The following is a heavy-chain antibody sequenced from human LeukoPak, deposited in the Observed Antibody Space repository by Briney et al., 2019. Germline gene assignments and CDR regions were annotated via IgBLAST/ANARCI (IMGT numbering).Heavy chain of an antibody. CDR3: AKDQSGVGATDY. Sequence: GRPLRLSCAASGFTFSSYGMHWVRQAPGKGLEWVAVISYDGSNKYYADSVKGRFTISRDNSKNTLYLQMNSLRAEDTAVYYCAKDQSGVGATDYWGQGTLVTVSS. J-gene: IGHJ4*02. V-gene: IGHV3-30*18. D-gene: IGHD1-26*01. CDR1: GFTFSSYG. CDR2: ISYDGSNK.